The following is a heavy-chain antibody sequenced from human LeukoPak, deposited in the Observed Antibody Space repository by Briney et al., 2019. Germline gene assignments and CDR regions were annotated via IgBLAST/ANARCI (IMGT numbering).Heavy chain of an antibody. D-gene: IGHD1-1*01. Sequence: PSETLSLTCAVYGGSFSGYYWSWIRQPPGKGLEWIAEINHSGSTNYNPSLKSRVTISVDTSKNQFSLKLRSVTAADTAVYYCARVGTEGWFDPWGQGTLVTVSS. CDR2: INHSGST. CDR1: GGSFSGYY. J-gene: IGHJ5*02. CDR3: ARVGTEGWFDP. V-gene: IGHV4-34*01.